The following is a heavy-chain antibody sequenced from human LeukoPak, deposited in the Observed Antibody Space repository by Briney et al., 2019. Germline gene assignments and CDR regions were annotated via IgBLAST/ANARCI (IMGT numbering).Heavy chain of an antibody. D-gene: IGHD3-10*01. Sequence: SETLSLTCTVSGGSISSYYWSWIRQPPGKGLEWIGYIYYSGSTNYNPSLKSRVTISVDTSKNQFPLKLSSVTAADTAVYYCTRVLDSGLSDYWGQGILVTVSS. CDR3: TRVLDSGLSDY. CDR1: GGSISSYY. V-gene: IGHV4-59*01. CDR2: IYYSGST. J-gene: IGHJ4*02.